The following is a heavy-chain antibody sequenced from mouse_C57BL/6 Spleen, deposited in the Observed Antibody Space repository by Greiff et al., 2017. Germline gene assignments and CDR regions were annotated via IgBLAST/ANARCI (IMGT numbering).Heavy chain of an antibody. CDR3: ARGNLFAY. CDR2: IDPSDSYT. Sequence: QVQLQQSGAELVKPGASVKLSCKASGYTFTSYWMQWVKQRPGQGLEWIGEIDPSDSYTNYNQKFKGKATLTVDTSSITAYMQLSSLTSEDSAVYYCARGNLFAYWGQGTLVTVSA. CDR1: GYTFTSYW. V-gene: IGHV1-50*01. J-gene: IGHJ3*01.